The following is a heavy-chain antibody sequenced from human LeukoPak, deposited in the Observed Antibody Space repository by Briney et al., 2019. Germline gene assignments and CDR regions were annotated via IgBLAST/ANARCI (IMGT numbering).Heavy chain of an antibody. CDR2: INHSGST. J-gene: IGHJ6*03. Sequence: SETLSLTCAVYGGSFSGYYWSWIRQPPGKGLEWIGEINHSGSTNYNPSLKSRVTISADTSKIQFSLKLSSVTAADTAVYYCARAERGLTYYYGSGRQYYMDVWGKGTTVTVSS. D-gene: IGHD3-10*01. CDR3: ARAERGLTYYYGSGRQYYMDV. V-gene: IGHV4-34*01. CDR1: GGSFSGYY.